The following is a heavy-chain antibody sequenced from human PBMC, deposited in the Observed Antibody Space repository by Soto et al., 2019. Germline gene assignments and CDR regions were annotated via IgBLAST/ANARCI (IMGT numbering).Heavy chain of an antibody. CDR2: MYHSGST. D-gene: IGHD5-12*01. Sequence: PSETLSLTCAVSGGSISNGGYSCSWLRQPPGKGLEWIGYMYHSGSTYYNPSLRSRVTISIDRSKNQFSLKLSSVTAADTEVLYGDTYTGHHSDVYSGRGYLVTVSS. CDR1: GGSISNGGYS. J-gene: IGHJ1*01. V-gene: IGHV4-30-2*01. CDR3: DTYTGHHSDVY.